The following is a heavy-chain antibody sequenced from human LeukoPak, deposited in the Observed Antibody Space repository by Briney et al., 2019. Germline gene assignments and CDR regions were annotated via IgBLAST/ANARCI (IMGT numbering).Heavy chain of an antibody. Sequence: SQTLSLTCTVSGGSISSGGYYWSWIRQHPGKGLEWIGYIYYSGSTYYNPSLKSRVTISVDTSKNQFSLKLSSVTAADTAVYCCAREPKPDIVVVPAAVTPGAFDIWGQGTMVTVSS. CDR3: AREPKPDIVVVPAAVTPGAFDI. CDR1: GGSISSGGYY. CDR2: IYYSGST. J-gene: IGHJ3*02. D-gene: IGHD2-2*01. V-gene: IGHV4-31*03.